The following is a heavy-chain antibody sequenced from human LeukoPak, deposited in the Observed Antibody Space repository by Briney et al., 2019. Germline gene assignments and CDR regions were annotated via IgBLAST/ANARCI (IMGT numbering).Heavy chain of an antibody. V-gene: IGHV4-59*01. CDR1: GGSISSYY. D-gene: IGHD1-20*01. CDR2: IYYSRST. Sequence: PSETLSLTCTVSGGSISSYYWSWIRQPPGKGLEWIGYIYYSRSTNYNPSLKSRVTIPVDTSNNQFSLKLSAVTAADTAVYYCARVLTGTDYWGQGTLVTVSS. J-gene: IGHJ4*02. CDR3: ARVLTGTDY.